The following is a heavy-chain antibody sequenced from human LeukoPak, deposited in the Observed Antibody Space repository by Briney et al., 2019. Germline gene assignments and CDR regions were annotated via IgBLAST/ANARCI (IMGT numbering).Heavy chain of an antibody. V-gene: IGHV1-2*04. D-gene: IGHD5-12*01. Sequence: ASVKVSCKASGYTFTGYYMHWVRQAPGQGLEWMGWINPNSGGTNYAQKFQGWVTMTRDTSISTAYMELSRLRSDDTAVYYCARVRRSPSGYDHEPFDYWGQGTLVTVSS. CDR2: INPNSGGT. CDR3: ARVRRSPSGYDHEPFDY. J-gene: IGHJ4*02. CDR1: GYTFTGYY.